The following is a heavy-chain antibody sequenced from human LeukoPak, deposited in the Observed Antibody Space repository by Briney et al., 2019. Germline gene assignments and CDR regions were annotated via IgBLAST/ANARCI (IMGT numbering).Heavy chain of an antibody. Sequence: GGSLRLSCAASGFTFSSYNMKWVRQAPGKGPEWVSYISPASDTIHYADSMRGRFTISRDNAKNSLYLQMNSLRAEDTAVYYCARDVYYGSGTFGYWGQGTLVTVSS. J-gene: IGHJ4*02. D-gene: IGHD3-10*01. CDR1: GFTFSSYN. CDR2: ISPASDTI. CDR3: ARDVYYGSGTFGY. V-gene: IGHV3-48*01.